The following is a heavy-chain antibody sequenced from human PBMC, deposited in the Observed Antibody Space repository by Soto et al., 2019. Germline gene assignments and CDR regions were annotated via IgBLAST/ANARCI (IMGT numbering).Heavy chain of an antibody. CDR1: GFTFTTYW. J-gene: IGHJ4*02. Sequence: EVQLVESGGGLVQPGGSLRLSCAASGFTFTTYWMHWVRQTPEKGLVWVSHINSDGSSTNYEDSVRGRFTISRDNAKNTLNLQMNSLRPEDTAVYYCATLGGSGWRDYWGQGTLVTVSS. D-gene: IGHD6-19*01. CDR3: ATLGGSGWRDY. V-gene: IGHV3-74*01. CDR2: INSDGSST.